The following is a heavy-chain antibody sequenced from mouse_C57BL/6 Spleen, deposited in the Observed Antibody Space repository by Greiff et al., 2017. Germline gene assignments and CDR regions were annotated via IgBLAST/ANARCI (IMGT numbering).Heavy chain of an antibody. Sequence: QVQLQQPGAELVRPGSSVKLSCKASGYTFTSYWMHWVKQRPIQGLEWIGNIDPSDSETHYNQKFKDQATFTVDKSSSTAYMQLSSLTSEDSAVYDSARSRSDGYYGEDDAMDYWGQGTSVTVSS. V-gene: IGHV1-52*01. CDR2: IDPSDSET. CDR1: GYTFTSYW. D-gene: IGHD2-3*01. CDR3: ARSRSDGYYGEDDAMDY. J-gene: IGHJ4*01.